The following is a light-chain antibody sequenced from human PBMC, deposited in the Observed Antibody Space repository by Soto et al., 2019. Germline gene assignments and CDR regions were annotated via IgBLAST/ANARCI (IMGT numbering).Light chain of an antibody. CDR3: QQYNNYPRT. J-gene: IGKJ1*01. CDR2: RAS. CDR1: QSVSNW. V-gene: IGKV1-5*03. Sequence: DVKMTQSPSPLSASLGDRVTITCRASQSVSNWLAWYQQKPGKAPQVLIYRASTLESGVPSRFSGSGAGTEFTLTISSLQHDDFATYYCQQYNNYPRTFGQGTKVEI.